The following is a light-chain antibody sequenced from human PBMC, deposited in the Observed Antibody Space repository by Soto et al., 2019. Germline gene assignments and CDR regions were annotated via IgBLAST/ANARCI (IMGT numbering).Light chain of an antibody. J-gene: IGLJ1*01. CDR2: EFS. V-gene: IGLV2-14*01. Sequence: QSALTQPGSVSGSPGQSITISCTGTSSDVGGYNYVSWYQQHPGKAPKLIIYEFSNRPSGVSNRCSGSKSSNTAYLTISGLQAEDEADYYCSAYTSSSTHYVFGTGTKVTVL. CDR3: SAYTSSSTHYV. CDR1: SSDVGGYNY.